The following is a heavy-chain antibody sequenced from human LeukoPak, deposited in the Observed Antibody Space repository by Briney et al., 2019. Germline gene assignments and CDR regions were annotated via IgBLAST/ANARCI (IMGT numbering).Heavy chain of an antibody. CDR1: GYTFTSYG. J-gene: IGHJ4*02. D-gene: IGHD5-18*01. V-gene: IGHV1-2*04. CDR2: INPNSGGT. CDR3: ARAASGYSYGTLFDY. Sequence: GASVKVSCKASGYTFTSYGISWVRQAPGQGLEWMGWINPNSGGTNYAQKFQGWVTMTRDTSISTAYMELSRLRSDDTAVYYCARAASGYSYGTLFDYWGQGTLVTVSS.